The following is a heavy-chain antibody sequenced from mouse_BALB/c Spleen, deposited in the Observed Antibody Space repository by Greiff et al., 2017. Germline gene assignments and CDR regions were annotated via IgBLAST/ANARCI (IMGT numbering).Heavy chain of an antibody. CDR1: GFSLTSYG. J-gene: IGHJ2*01. D-gene: IGHD2-3*01. Sequence: VKVVESGPGLVQPSQSLSITCTVSGFSLTSYGVHWVRQSPGKGLEWLGVIWSGGSTDYNAAFISRLSISKDNSKSQVFFKMNSLQANDTAIYYCARGHGYYYFDYWGQGTTLTVSS. CDR3: ARGHGYYYFDY. V-gene: IGHV2-2*02. CDR2: IWSGGST.